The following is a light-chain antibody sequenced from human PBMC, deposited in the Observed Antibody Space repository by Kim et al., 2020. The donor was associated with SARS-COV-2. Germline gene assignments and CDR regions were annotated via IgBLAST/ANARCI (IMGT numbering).Light chain of an antibody. CDR2: GAS. CDR1: QSVSSSY. V-gene: IGKV3-20*01. J-gene: IGKJ4*01. Sequence: LSPGERATLSGRASQSVSSSYLAWYQQKPGQAPRLLIYGASSRATGIPDRFSGSGSGTDFTLTISRLEPEDFAVYYCQQYGSSPLTFGGGPSWRS. CDR3: QQYGSSPLT.